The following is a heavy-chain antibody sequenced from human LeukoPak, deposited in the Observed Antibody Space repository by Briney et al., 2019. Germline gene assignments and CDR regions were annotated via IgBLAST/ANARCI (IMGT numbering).Heavy chain of an antibody. D-gene: IGHD4-17*01. J-gene: IGHJ5*02. CDR1: GYTFTSYY. V-gene: IGHV1-46*01. Sequence: ASVRVSCKASGYTFTSYYMHWVRQAPGQGLEWMGIINPSGGSTSYAQKFQGRVTMTRDTSTSTVYMELSSLRSEDTAVYYCAMTTVTSNWFDPWGQGTLVTVSS. CDR2: INPSGGST. CDR3: AMTTVTSNWFDP.